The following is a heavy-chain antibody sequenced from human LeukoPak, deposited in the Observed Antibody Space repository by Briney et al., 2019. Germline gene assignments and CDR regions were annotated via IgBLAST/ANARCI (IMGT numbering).Heavy chain of an antibody. CDR3: ARQGIAVAGNPPEVYYFDY. D-gene: IGHD6-19*01. J-gene: IGHJ4*02. CDR1: GGSISSSSYY. V-gene: IGHV4-39*01. Sequence: SETLSLTCTVSGGSISSSSYYWGWIRQPPGKGLEWIGSIYYSGSTYYNPSLKSRVTISVDTSKNQFSLKLSSVTAADTAVYYCARQGIAVAGNPPEVYYFDYWGQGTLVTVSS. CDR2: IYYSGST.